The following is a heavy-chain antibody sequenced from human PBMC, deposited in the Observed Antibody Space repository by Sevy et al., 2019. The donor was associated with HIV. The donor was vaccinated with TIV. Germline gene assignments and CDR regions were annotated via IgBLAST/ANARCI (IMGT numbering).Heavy chain of an antibody. J-gene: IGHJ3*02. CDR3: ARHCSSTSCSHDFDI. D-gene: IGHD2-2*01. CDR1: GGSFSGYY. CDR2: INHSGST. Sequence: SETLSLTCAVYGGSFSGYYWSWIRQPPGKGLEWIGEINHSGSTNYNPSLKSRVTISVETSKNQFSLKLSSVTAADTAVYYCARHCSSTSCSHDFDIWGQGTMVTVSS. V-gene: IGHV4-34*01.